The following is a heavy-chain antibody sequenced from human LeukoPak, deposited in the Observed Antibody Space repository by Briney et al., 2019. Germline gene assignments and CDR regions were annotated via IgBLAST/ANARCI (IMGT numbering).Heavy chain of an antibody. J-gene: IGHJ4*02. CDR1: GFTFSSYS. Sequence: GGSLRLSCAASGFTFSSYSMNWVRQAPGKGLEWVSYISSSINTIYYADSVKGRFTISRDNAKNSLSLQMNSLRDEDTAVYYCARAPVDYYDSSGHHKFDYWGQGTLVTVSS. D-gene: IGHD3-22*01. CDR3: ARAPVDYYDSSGHHKFDY. CDR2: ISSSINTI. V-gene: IGHV3-48*02.